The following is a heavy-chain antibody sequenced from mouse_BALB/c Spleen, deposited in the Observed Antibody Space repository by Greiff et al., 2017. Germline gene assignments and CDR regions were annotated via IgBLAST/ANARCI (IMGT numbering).Heavy chain of an antibody. D-gene: IGHD2-10*02. J-gene: IGHJ3*01. CDR3: AKKYGNYVPLFAY. CDR2: INPNNGGT. V-gene: IGHV1-18*01. Sequence: VQLQQSGPELVKPGASVKIPCKASGYTFTDYNMDWVKQSHGKSLEWIGDINPNNGGTIYNQKFKGKATLTVDKSSSTAYMELRSLTSEDTAVYYCAKKYGNYVPLFAYWGQGTLVTVSA. CDR1: GYTFTDYN.